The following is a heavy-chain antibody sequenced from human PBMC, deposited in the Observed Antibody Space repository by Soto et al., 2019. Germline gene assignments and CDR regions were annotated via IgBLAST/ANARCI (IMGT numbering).Heavy chain of an antibody. V-gene: IGHV3-23*01. D-gene: IGHD2-15*01. CDR3: AREVKSAAASDAFDI. J-gene: IGHJ3*02. CDR1: GFTFSSYS. Sequence: LGGSLRLSSAASGFTFSSYSMSCVRQAPGKGLEWVSAISGSGASTYYADSVKGRFTISRYNSKNTLYLQMKSLRAEETATYYCAREVKSAAASDAFDIWAQGTVVTVSS. CDR2: ISGSGAST.